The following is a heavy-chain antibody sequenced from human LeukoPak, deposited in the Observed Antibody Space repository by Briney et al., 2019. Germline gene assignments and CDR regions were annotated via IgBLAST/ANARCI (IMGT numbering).Heavy chain of an antibody. Sequence: GGSLRLSCAASGFIFSSYSMNWVRQAPGKGLEWVSSISSSSYIYYADSVKGRFTISRDNAKNSLYLQMNSLRAEDTAVYYCARDGRELPDAFDIWGQGTMVTVSS. CDR1: GFIFSSYS. CDR3: ARDGRELPDAFDI. CDR2: ISSSSYI. V-gene: IGHV3-21*01. J-gene: IGHJ3*02. D-gene: IGHD1-26*01.